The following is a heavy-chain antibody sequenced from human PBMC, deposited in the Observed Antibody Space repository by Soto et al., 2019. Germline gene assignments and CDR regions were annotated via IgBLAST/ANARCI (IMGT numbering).Heavy chain of an antibody. CDR1: GYRFTSYW. D-gene: IGHD3-22*01. J-gene: IGHJ1*01. Sequence: GESLKISCKGSGYRFTSYWIGWVRQMRGKSQEWSGIIYSGDSDTTYSPSFQGQVTISADKSISTAYLQWSSLKASDTAMYYCARRGYYYDSSVYTFQHWGQGTLVTVSS. CDR2: IYSGDSDT. CDR3: ARRGYYYDSSVYTFQH. V-gene: IGHV5-51*01.